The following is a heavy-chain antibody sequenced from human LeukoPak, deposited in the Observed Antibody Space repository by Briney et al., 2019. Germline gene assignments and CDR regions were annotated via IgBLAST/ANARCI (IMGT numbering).Heavy chain of an antibody. Sequence: PSETLSLTCAVSGYSISSGYYWGWIRQPPGKGLEWIGSIYHSGSTYYNPSLKSRVTISVDTSKNQFSLKLSSVTAADTAVYYCAGRGFWSGYSDYWGQGTLVTVSS. D-gene: IGHD3-3*01. J-gene: IGHJ4*02. CDR2: IYHSGST. CDR3: AGRGFWSGYSDY. V-gene: IGHV4-38-2*01. CDR1: GYSISSGYY.